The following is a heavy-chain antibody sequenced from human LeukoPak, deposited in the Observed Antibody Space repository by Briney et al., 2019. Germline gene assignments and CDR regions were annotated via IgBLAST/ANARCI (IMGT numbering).Heavy chain of an antibody. CDR3: ARDLWVATIFPGAFDI. CDR1: GFTFSSYE. D-gene: IGHD5-24*01. V-gene: IGHV3-48*03. CDR2: INTRGTTI. Sequence: GGSLRLSCAASGFTFSSYEMNWVRQAPGKGLEWVSYINTRGTTIYYADSVKGRLTISRDNAKNSLYLQMNSLRAEDTAVYYCARDLWVATIFPGAFDIWGQGTMVTVSS. J-gene: IGHJ3*02.